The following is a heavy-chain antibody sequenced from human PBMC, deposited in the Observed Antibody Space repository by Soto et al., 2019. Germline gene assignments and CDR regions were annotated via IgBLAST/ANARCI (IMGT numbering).Heavy chain of an antibody. CDR2: IIPIFGTA. CDR3: AGRCDSTSCLAHFDY. D-gene: IGHD2-2*01. J-gene: IGHJ4*02. Sequence: QVQLVQSGAEVKKPGSSVKVSCKASGGTFNNYVINWVRQAPGQGLEWMGGIIPIFGTANYAQKFQGRVTITADKSTSTAYMELNSLRSADTAVYYCAGRCDSTSCLAHFDYWGQGTLVTVSS. CDR1: GGTFNNYV. V-gene: IGHV1-69*06.